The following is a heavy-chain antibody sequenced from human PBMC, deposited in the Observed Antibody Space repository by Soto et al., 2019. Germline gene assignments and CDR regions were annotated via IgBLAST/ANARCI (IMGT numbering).Heavy chain of an antibody. D-gene: IGHD6-13*01. V-gene: IGHV3-7*05. CDR2: LDQGGGEK. Sequence: PGGSLRLSCAASEFSFSDYWMAWVRQAPGKGLEWVANLDQGGGEKHYVDSVKGRFTISRDNAKNSLYLQMNSLRSEDTAVYYCARDPLSSLVRSFNWFDPWGQGTLVTVSS. J-gene: IGHJ5*02. CDR3: ARDPLSSLVRSFNWFDP. CDR1: EFSFSDYW.